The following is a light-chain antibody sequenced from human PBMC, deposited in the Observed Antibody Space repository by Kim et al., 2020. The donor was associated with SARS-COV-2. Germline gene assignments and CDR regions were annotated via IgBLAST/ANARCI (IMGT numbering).Light chain of an antibody. CDR1: QGISGY. V-gene: IGKV1-9*01. CDR2: TAS. CDR3: QQLGDSPPWT. J-gene: IGKJ1*01. Sequence: SVGDRVTITCRASQGISGYLAWYQQKPGKAHKLLIYTASTLQSGVPSRFSGSGSGTDFTLTISSLQPEDFATYYCQQLGDSPPWTFGQGTKVDIK.